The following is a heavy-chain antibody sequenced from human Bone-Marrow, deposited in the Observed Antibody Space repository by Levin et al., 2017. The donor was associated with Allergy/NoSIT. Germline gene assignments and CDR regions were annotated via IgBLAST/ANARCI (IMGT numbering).Heavy chain of an antibody. CDR1: GYTFTGYY. CDR3: ARGASRSSGWYPLFDY. CDR2: INPNSGGT. Sequence: ASVKVSCKASGYTFTGYYMHWVRQAPGQGLEWMGWINPNSGGTNYAQKFQGRVTMTRDTSISTAYMELSRLRSDDTAVYYCARGASRSSGWYPLFDYWGQGTLVTVSS. D-gene: IGHD6-19*01. V-gene: IGHV1-2*02. J-gene: IGHJ4*02.